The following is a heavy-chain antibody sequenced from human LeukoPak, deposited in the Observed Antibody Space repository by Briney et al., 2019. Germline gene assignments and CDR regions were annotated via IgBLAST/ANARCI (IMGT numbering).Heavy chain of an antibody. CDR3: ARELGSWQPGGFDY. Sequence: GGSLRLSCAASGFTVSSNYMSWVRQAPGKGLEWVSVIYSGGSTYYADSVKGRFTISRDNSKNTLYLQMNSLRAEDTAVYYCARELGSWQPGGFDYWGQGTLVIVSS. CDR1: GFTVSSNY. CDR2: IYSGGST. V-gene: IGHV3-66*01. J-gene: IGHJ4*02. D-gene: IGHD6-13*01.